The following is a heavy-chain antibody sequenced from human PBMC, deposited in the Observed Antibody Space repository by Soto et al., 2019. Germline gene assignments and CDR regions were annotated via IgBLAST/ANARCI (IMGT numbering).Heavy chain of an antibody. J-gene: IGHJ4*02. CDR3: ARDAPLYCRGDNCYWGFDW. Sequence: EVQLVESGGGLVQPGGSLRLSCVASGFIFSDHWMSWVRQAPGKGLEWVAGIKQDGSEKYYADSVKGRFSISRDNTKNSLYVQMNSLRADDTAVYYCARDAPLYCRGDNCYWGFDWWGQGTLLTVSS. CDR1: GFIFSDHW. CDR2: IKQDGSEK. V-gene: IGHV3-7*01. D-gene: IGHD2-15*01.